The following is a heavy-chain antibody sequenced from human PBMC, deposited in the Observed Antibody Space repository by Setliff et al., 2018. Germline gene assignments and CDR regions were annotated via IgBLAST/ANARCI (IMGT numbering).Heavy chain of an antibody. D-gene: IGHD3-16*01. Sequence: SETLSLTCSVSGDSVTNVHHYWSWIRQSPGKGLEWLGNIFNRVTTFYNPSFESRLVISADPSRNQFSLQLASVTAADTTVYFCARVSAMLGGNFDTWGPGSLVTVSS. J-gene: IGHJ4*01. CDR3: ARVSAMLGGNFDT. CDR2: IFNRVTT. CDR1: GDSVTNVHHY. V-gene: IGHV4-30-4*08.